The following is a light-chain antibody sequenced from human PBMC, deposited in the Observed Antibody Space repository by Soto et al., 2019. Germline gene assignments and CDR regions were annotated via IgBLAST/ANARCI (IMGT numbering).Light chain of an antibody. V-gene: IGLV4-69*01. CDR3: QTWGTGIVV. J-gene: IGLJ2*01. Sequence: QSVLTQSPSASASLGASVKLTCTLSSGHSSYIIAWHQQQPEEGPPYLMKLNSDGSHTKGDGIPDRFSGSSSGAERYLTISSLQSEDEADYYCQTWGTGIVVFGGGTKVTVL. CDR1: SGHSSYI. CDR2: LNSDGSH.